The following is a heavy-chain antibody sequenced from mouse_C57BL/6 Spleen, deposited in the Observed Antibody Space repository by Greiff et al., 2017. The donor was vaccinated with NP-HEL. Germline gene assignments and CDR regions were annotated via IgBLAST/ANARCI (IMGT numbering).Heavy chain of an antibody. V-gene: IGHV1-61*01. CDR3: ARGGTAQATGFAY. D-gene: IGHD3-2*02. CDR2: IYPSDSET. CDR1: GYTFTSYW. Sequence: QVQLQQPGAELVRPGSSVKLSCKASGYTFTSYWMDWVKQRPGQGLEWIGNIYPSDSETHYNQKFKDKATLTVDKSSSTAYMQLSSLTSEDSAVYYCARGGTAQATGFAYWGQGTLVTVSA. J-gene: IGHJ3*01.